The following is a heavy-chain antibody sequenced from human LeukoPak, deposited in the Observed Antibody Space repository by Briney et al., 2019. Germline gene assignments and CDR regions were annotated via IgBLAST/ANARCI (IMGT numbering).Heavy chain of an antibody. D-gene: IGHD3-22*01. CDR1: GFTFSSYS. V-gene: IGHV3-21*01. CDR3: AGGTYYYDSSGYDAFDI. J-gene: IGHJ3*02. Sequence: GGSLRLSCAASGFTFSSYSMNWVRQAPGKGLEWVSSISSSSSYIYYADSVKGRFTVSRDNAKNSLYLQMNSLRAEDTAVYYCAGGTYYYDSSGYDAFDIWGQGTMVTVSS. CDR2: ISSSSSYI.